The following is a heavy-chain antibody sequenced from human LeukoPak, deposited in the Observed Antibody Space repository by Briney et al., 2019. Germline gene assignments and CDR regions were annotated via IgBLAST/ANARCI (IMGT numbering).Heavy chain of an antibody. Sequence: SETLSLTCTVSGGSISSYYWSWIRQPAGKGLEWIGYIYYSGSTNYNPSLKSRVTISVDTSKNQFSLKLSSVTAADTAVYYCARGAYYYDSSGYYYYYYYGMDVWGQGTTVTVSS. CDR2: IYYSGST. V-gene: IGHV4-59*01. D-gene: IGHD3-22*01. CDR3: ARGAYYYDSSGYYYYYYYGMDV. J-gene: IGHJ6*02. CDR1: GGSISSYY.